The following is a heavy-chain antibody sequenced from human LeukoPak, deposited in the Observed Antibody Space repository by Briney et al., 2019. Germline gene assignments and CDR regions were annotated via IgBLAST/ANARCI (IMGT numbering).Heavy chain of an antibody. CDR3: ARGLYGDYGYYYMDV. D-gene: IGHD2-8*01. CDR1: GGSISSYY. V-gene: IGHV4-59*01. CDR2: IYYSGST. J-gene: IGHJ6*03. Sequence: PSETLSLTCTVSGGSISSYYWSWIRQPPGKGLEWIGYIYYSGSTNYNPSLKSRVTISVDTSKNQFSLKLSSVTAADTAVYYCARGLYGDYGYYYMDVWGKGTTVTISS.